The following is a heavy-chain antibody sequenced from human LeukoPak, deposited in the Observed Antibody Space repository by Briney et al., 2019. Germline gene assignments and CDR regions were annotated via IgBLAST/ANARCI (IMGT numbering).Heavy chain of an antibody. CDR3: ARWITMVRYYYYGMDV. CDR1: GGTFSSYA. D-gene: IGHD3-10*01. CDR2: IIPIIGIA. J-gene: IGHJ6*02. Sequence: SVKVSCKASGGTFSSYAISWVRQAPGRGLEWMGRIIPIIGIANYAQKFQGRVTITADKSTSTAYMELSSLRSEDTAVYYCARWITMVRYYYYGMDVWGQGTTVTVSS. V-gene: IGHV1-69*04.